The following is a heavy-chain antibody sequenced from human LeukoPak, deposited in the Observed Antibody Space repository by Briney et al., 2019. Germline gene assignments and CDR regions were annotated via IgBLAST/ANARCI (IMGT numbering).Heavy chain of an antibody. V-gene: IGHV4-39*02. CDR2: IYYSGST. J-gene: IGHJ4*02. CDR3: ASSYCSSTSCPDY. CDR1: GGSISSSSYY. D-gene: IGHD2-2*01. Sequence: SETLSLTCTVSGGSISSSSYYWGWLRQPPGKGLEWFGSIYYSGSTYYNPSLMGRVTISVDTSKNHFSMKLSSVTAADTAVYYCASSYCSSTSCPDYWGQGTLVTVSS.